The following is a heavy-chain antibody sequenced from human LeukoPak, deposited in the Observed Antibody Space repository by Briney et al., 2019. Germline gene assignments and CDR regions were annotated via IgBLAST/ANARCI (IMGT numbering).Heavy chain of an antibody. CDR1: GFTFDDYA. CDR3: ARFQYCSSTSCSGSDY. D-gene: IGHD2-2*01. Sequence: GGSLRLSCAASGFTFDDYAMHWVRQAPGKGLEWVSLISWDGGSTYYADSVKGRFTISRDNSKNSLYLQMNSLRAEDTAVYYCARFQYCSSTSCSGSDYWGQGTLVTVSS. J-gene: IGHJ4*02. V-gene: IGHV3-43D*03. CDR2: ISWDGGST.